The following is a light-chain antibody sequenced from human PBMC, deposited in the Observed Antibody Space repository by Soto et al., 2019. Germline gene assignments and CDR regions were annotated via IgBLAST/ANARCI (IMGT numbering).Light chain of an antibody. CDR1: QSISSW. CDR3: QQYNSYSAIN. V-gene: IGKV1-5*03. CDR2: KAS. J-gene: IGKJ4*01. Sequence: DIQMTQSPSTLSASVGDRVTITCRASQSISSWLAWYQQKPGKAPKLLIYKASSLESGVPSRFSGSGSGTDFHLTTRSLKHDDAENYYRQQYNSYSAINLGGGTKVDIK.